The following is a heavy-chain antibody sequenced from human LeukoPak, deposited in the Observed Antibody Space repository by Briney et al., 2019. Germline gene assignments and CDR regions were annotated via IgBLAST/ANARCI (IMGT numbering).Heavy chain of an antibody. Sequence: SETLSLTCTVSGGSISSYYWSWIRQPPGRGLEWIGYIYYSGSTNYNPSLKSRVTISVDTSKNQFSLKLSSVTAADTAVYYCARRGLAAALDYWGQGTLVTVSS. J-gene: IGHJ4*02. D-gene: IGHD6-13*01. CDR2: IYYSGST. V-gene: IGHV4-59*08. CDR3: ARRGLAAALDY. CDR1: GGSISSYY.